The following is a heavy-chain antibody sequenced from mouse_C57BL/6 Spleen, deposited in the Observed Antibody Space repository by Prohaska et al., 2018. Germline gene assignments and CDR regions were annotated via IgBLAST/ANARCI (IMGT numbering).Heavy chain of an antibody. V-gene: IGHV1-22*01. CDR3: ASAAYYSNYGFAY. J-gene: IGHJ3*01. Sequence: HGKSLEWIGYINPNNGGTSYNQKFKGKATLTVNKSSSTAYMELRSLTSEDSAVYYCASAAYYSNYGFAYWGQGTLVTVSA. CDR2: INPNNGGT. D-gene: IGHD2-5*01.